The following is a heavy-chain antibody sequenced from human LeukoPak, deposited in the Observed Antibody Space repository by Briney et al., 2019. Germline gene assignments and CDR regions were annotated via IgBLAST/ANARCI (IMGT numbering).Heavy chain of an antibody. D-gene: IGHD2-15*01. CDR2: IYHSGST. CDR3: ARSATLRVFDI. Sequence: SETLSLTRAVSGYSISSGYYRGWIRQPPGKGLEWIGSIYHSGSTYYNPSLKSRVTISVDTSKNQFSLKLSSVTAADTAVYYCARSATLRVFDIWGQGTMVTVSS. V-gene: IGHV4-38-2*01. CDR1: GYSISSGYY. J-gene: IGHJ3*02.